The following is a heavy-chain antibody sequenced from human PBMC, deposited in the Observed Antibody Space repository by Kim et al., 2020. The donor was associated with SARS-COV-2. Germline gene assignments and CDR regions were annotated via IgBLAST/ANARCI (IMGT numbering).Heavy chain of an antibody. D-gene: IGHD3-10*01. CDR2: IYWDDDK. CDR1: GFSLSSSGVG. Sequence: SGPTLVNPIQTLTLTCNFSGFSLSSSGVGVGWILQPPGKALEWLALIYWDDDKRYSPSLKSRLTIAKDTSKDQVVLTMTNMDPVDTATYYCAHRGSRAYSGYYFDYWGQGTLVTVSS. J-gene: IGHJ4*02. V-gene: IGHV2-5*02. CDR3: AHRGSRAYSGYYFDY.